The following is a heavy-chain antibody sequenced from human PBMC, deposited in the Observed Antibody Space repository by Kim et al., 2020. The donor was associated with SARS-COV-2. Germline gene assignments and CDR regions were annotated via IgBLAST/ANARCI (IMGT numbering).Heavy chain of an antibody. CDR1: GFTFSRHA. CDR3: ARVDYYDSSGYSQY. D-gene: IGHD3-22*01. Sequence: GGSLRLSCAASGFTFSRHAMNWVCQAPGKGLEWVAVISYDGSNKYYADSVKGRVTVSRDNSMNTLFLQMNSLRAEDTAVYYCARVDYYDSSGYSQYWGQGTLVTVSS. V-gene: IGHV3-30-3*01. J-gene: IGHJ4*02. CDR2: ISYDGSNK.